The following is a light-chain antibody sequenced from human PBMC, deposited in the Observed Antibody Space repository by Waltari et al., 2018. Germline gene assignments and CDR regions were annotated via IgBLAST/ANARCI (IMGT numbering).Light chain of an antibody. Sequence: SSELTQDPAVSVSLGQTVRITCQGAGLTSSSARVSQQKPGQAPVLVIYGKNNRPSGIPDRFSGSSSGNTASLTITGAQAEDEADYYCNSRDSSGNHPWVFGGGTKLTVL. CDR2: GKN. CDR1: GLTSSS. CDR3: NSRDSSGNHPWV. J-gene: IGLJ3*02. V-gene: IGLV3-19*01.